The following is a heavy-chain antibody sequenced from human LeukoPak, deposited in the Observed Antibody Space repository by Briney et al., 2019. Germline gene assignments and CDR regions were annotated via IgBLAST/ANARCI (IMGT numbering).Heavy chain of an antibody. J-gene: IGHJ4*02. CDR1: GFTFSSYA. CDR2: ISYDGSNK. V-gene: IGHV3-30-3*01. Sequence: GRSLRLSCAASGFTFSSYAMHWVRQAPGKGLEWVAVISYDGSNKYYADSVKGRFTISRDNSKNTLYLQMNSLRAEDTAVYYCARDHHIVVVPAARFDYWGQGTLVTVSS. D-gene: IGHD2-2*01. CDR3: ARDHHIVVVPAARFDY.